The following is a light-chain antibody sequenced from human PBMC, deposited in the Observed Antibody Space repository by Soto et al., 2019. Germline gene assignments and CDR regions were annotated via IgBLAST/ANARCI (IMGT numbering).Light chain of an antibody. J-gene: IGLJ3*02. Sequence: QSVLTQPPSVSGAPGQRVTISCTGSSSNIGTGYDVHWYHQLPGTAPKLLIYSNTNRPSGVPDRFSGSKSGASASLAITGLQAEDEADYYCQSYDNILGGWVFGGGTQLTVL. CDR2: SNT. CDR3: QSYDNILGGWV. V-gene: IGLV1-40*01. CDR1: SSNIGTGYD.